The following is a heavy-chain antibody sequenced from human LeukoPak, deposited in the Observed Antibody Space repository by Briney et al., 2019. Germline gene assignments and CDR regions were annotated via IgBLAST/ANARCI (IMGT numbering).Heavy chain of an antibody. Sequence: GGSLRLSCAASGFTVSSSYMSWVRQAPGKGLEWVSVIYTGGSTYYADSVKGRFSISRDNSKNTLYLQMNSLSAEDTAVYHCARETYYYDSSGYYFRYFDSWGQGTLVTVSS. CDR2: IYTGGST. CDR3: ARETYYYDSSGYYFRYFDS. V-gene: IGHV3-53*01. D-gene: IGHD3-22*01. CDR1: GFTVSSSY. J-gene: IGHJ4*02.